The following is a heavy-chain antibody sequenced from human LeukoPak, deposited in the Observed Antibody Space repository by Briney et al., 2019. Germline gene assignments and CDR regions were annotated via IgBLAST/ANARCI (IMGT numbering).Heavy chain of an antibody. CDR2: IIPIFGTA. CDR3: ATLQDRNDFWSGYYRDY. CDR1: GGTFSIYA. V-gene: IGHV1-69*13. D-gene: IGHD3-3*01. Sequence: GASVNVSCKASGGTFSIYAISWVRQAPGQGLEWMGGIIPIFGTANYAQKFQGRVTITADESTSTAYMELSSLRSEDTAVYYCATLQDRNDFWSGYYRDYWGQGTLVTVSS. J-gene: IGHJ4*02.